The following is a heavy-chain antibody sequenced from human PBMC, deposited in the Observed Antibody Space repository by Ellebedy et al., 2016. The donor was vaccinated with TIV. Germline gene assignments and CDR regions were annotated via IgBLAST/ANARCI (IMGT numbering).Heavy chain of an antibody. Sequence: GGSLRLSXAASGFTFSSYGMHWVRQAPGKGLEWVAVIWYDGSNKYYADSVKGRFTISRDNSKNTLYLQMNSLRAEDTAVYYCARDGQIVVVPAALTNAFDIWGQGTMVTVSS. CDR2: IWYDGSNK. D-gene: IGHD2-2*01. V-gene: IGHV3-33*01. CDR1: GFTFSSYG. CDR3: ARDGQIVVVPAALTNAFDI. J-gene: IGHJ3*02.